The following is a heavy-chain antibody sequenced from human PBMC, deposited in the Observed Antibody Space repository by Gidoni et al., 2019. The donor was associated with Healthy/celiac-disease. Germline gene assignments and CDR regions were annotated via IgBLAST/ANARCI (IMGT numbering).Heavy chain of an antibody. V-gene: IGHV3-30*18. D-gene: IGHD5-18*01. CDR2: ISYDGSNK. CDR3: AKDRTARGYYYYGMDV. Sequence: QVQLVASGGGVVQPGRSLRLSCAASGFTFSSYGMHWVRQAPGKGLEWVAVISYDGSNKYYADSVKCRFTISRDNSKNTLYLQMNSLRAEDTAVYYCAKDRTARGYYYYGMDVWGQGTTVTVSS. J-gene: IGHJ6*02. CDR1: GFTFSSYG.